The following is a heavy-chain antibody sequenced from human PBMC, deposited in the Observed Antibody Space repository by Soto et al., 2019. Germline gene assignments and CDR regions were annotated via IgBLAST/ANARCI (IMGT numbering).Heavy chain of an antibody. CDR1: GFTVNSNR. Sequence: GGSLRLSCAASGFTVNSNRMSWVRQAPGKGLEWVSVIGIHGSSWYADSVKGRFTISRDNSKNTLYLQMNSLRAEDTAVYYCAREDYGDSHDYWGQGTLVTVSS. CDR2: IGIHGSS. D-gene: IGHD4-17*01. V-gene: IGHV3-66*01. CDR3: AREDYGDSHDY. J-gene: IGHJ4*02.